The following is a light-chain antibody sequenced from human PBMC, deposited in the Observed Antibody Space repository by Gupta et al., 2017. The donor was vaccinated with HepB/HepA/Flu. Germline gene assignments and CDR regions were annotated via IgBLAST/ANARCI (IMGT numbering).Light chain of an antibody. CDR3: TEWKSSTVV. V-gene: IGLV3-1*01. J-gene: IGLJ2*01. CDR2: QDT. CDR1: KLGDKY. Sequence: SYELTQPPSVSVSPGQTASITCSGDKLGDKYACWYQQKPGQSPVLCIYQDTKRHSGIPERVSGSNYATTVTMTRGGTQATEESCYYCTEWKSSTVVFGGGTKLTVL.